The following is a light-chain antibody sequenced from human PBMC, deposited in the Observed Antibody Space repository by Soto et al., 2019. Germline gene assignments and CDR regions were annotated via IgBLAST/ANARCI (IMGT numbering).Light chain of an antibody. CDR3: NSYAGSNNVV. CDR2: EVS. J-gene: IGLJ2*01. CDR1: SSDVGGYNY. V-gene: IGLV2-8*01. Sequence: QSVLTQPPSASGSPGQSVTISCTGTSSDVGGYNYVSWYQQHPGKAPKLVISEVSKRPSGVPDRFSGSKSGNTASLTVSGLQAEDEADYYCNSYAGSNNVVFGGGTQLTVL.